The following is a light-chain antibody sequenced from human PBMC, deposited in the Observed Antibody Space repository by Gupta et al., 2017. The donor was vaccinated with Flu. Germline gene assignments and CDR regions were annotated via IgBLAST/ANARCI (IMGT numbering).Light chain of an antibody. CDR3: QQDNNWPLT. Sequence: EIVMTQSPITLSVSPGERATLSCRASQSVSSNLAWYQQKPGQAPRLLIYGASNRATGVPARVSGSGTGTEFTLTISSLQSEDFAFYYCQQDNNWPLTFGQGTQLEIK. CDR2: GAS. V-gene: IGKV3-15*01. J-gene: IGKJ5*01. CDR1: QSVSSN.